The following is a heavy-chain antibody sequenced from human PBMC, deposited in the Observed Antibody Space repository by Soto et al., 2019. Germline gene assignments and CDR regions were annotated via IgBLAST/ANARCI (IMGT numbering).Heavy chain of an antibody. D-gene: IGHD5-18*01. Sequence: SETLSLTCTVSGGSISSYYWSWIRQPPGKGLEWIGYIYYSGSTNYNPSLKSRVTISVDTSKNQFSLKLSSVTAADTAVYYCARDAWIQLWLGYFDYWGQGXLVTVSS. J-gene: IGHJ4*02. CDR2: IYYSGST. V-gene: IGHV4-59*01. CDR3: ARDAWIQLWLGYFDY. CDR1: GGSISSYY.